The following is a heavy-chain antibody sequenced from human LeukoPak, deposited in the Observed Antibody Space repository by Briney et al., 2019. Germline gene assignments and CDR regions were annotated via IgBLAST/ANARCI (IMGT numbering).Heavy chain of an antibody. CDR1: GGSISSYY. CDR2: IYTSGST. J-gene: IGHJ4*02. D-gene: IGHD6-13*01. Sequence: SETLSLTCTVSGGSISSYYWSWIRQPPGKGLEWIGYIYTSGSTNYNPSLKSRVTISVDTSKNQFSLKLSSVTAADTAVYYCARLEPRIAAAVDYRGQGTLVTVSS. V-gene: IGHV4-4*09. CDR3: ARLEPRIAAAVDY.